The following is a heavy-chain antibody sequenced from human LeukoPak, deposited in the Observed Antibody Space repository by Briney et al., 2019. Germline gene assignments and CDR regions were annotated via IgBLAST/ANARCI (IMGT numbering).Heavy chain of an antibody. CDR1: GGSISSGGYY. CDR3: AGGFWSGYYRPLDY. V-gene: IGHV4-31*03. J-gene: IGHJ4*02. Sequence: TLPLTCTASGGSISSGGYYWSWIRQHPGKGLEWIGYIYYSGSTYYNPSLKSRVTISVDTSKNQFSLKLSSVTAADTAVYYCAGGFWSGYYRPLDYWGQETLVTVSS. CDR2: IYYSGST. D-gene: IGHD3-3*01.